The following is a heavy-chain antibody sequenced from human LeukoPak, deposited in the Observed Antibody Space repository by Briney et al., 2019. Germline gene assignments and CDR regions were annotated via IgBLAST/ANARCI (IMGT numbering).Heavy chain of an antibody. V-gene: IGHV4-34*01. CDR2: ISHSGST. CDR1: GGSFSGYY. Sequence: SETLSLTCAVYGGSFSGYYWSWIRQPPVKGLEWIGEISHSGSTNYNPSLKSRVTISVDTSKNQFSLKLSSVTAADTAVYYCARSQTHAFDIWGQGTMVTVSS. J-gene: IGHJ3*02. CDR3: ARSQTHAFDI.